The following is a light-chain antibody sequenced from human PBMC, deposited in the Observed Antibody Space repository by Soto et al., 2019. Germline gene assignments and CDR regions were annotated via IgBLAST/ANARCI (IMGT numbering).Light chain of an antibody. Sequence: EIVMTQSPATLPVSPGERVTLSCRASQSVTRNLAWYQHTPGQSPRLLISAASSGATGLPARFSGSGSGTDFTLTISSLQSEDAAVYYCQQYHHWPVTFGGGTKVEIK. CDR3: QQYHHWPVT. CDR2: AAS. J-gene: IGKJ4*01. CDR1: QSVTRN. V-gene: IGKV3-15*01.